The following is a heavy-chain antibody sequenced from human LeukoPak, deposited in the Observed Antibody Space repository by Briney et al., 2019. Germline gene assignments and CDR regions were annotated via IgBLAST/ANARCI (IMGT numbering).Heavy chain of an antibody. CDR1: GFTFSSYW. J-gene: IGHJ4*02. CDR2: IKQDGSEK. V-gene: IGHV3-7*01. Sequence: PGGSLRLSCAASGFTFSSYWMSWVRQAPGKGLEWVANIKQDGSEKYYVDSVKGRFTISRDNSKNTLYLQMNSLRAEDTAVYYCAKDRGYSSSWKPIDYWGQGTLVTVSS. D-gene: IGHD6-13*01. CDR3: AKDRGYSSSWKPIDY.